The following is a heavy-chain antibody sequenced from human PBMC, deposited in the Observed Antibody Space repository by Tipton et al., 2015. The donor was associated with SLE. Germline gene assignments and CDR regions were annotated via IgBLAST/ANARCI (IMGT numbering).Heavy chain of an antibody. V-gene: IGHV4-34*01. CDR1: GGSFSGYY. D-gene: IGHD3-3*01. J-gene: IGHJ3*02. CDR3: ARVRFLEWLLGAHDAFDI. CDR2: INHSGST. Sequence: TLSLTCAVYGGSFSGYYWSWIRQPPGKGLEWIGEINHSGSTNYNPSLKSRVTISVDTSKNQFSLKLSSVTAADTAVYYCARVRFLEWLLGAHDAFDIWGQGTMVTVSS.